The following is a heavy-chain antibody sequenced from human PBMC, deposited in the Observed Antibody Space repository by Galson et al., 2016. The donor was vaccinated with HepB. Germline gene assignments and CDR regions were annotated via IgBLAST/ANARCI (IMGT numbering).Heavy chain of an antibody. Sequence: SLRLSCAASGFIFSDHYMSWIRQTPGKGLEWVSYIRGNGNIVYYADSVKGRFTISRDNARNSLYLQMNSLRAEDTAVYYCARVGEFHSESTGYDPADIWGQGAQVTVSS. CDR3: ARVGEFHSESTGYDPADI. D-gene: IGHD3-10*01. V-gene: IGHV3-11*01. J-gene: IGHJ4*02. CDR2: IRGNGNIV. CDR1: GFIFSDHY.